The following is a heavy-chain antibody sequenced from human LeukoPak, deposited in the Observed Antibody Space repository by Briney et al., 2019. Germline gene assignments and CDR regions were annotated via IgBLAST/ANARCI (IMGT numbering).Heavy chain of an antibody. CDR1: GGSISSSSYY. V-gene: IGHV4-39*01. CDR2: IYYSGST. D-gene: IGHD3-3*01. CDR3: ARLEVTIFGAVIMPTDY. J-gene: IGHJ4*02. Sequence: PSETLSLTCTVSGGSISSSSYYWGWIRQPPGKGLEWIGSIYYSGSTYYNPSLKSRVTISVDTCKNQFSLKLSSVTAADTAVYYCARLEVTIFGAVIMPTDYWGQGTLVTVSS.